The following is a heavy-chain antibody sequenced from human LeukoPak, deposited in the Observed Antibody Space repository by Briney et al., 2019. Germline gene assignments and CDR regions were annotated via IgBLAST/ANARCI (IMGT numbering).Heavy chain of an antibody. J-gene: IGHJ4*02. V-gene: IGHV3-13*01. CDR2: LGTNGDS. D-gene: IGHD6-13*01. CDR3: ARSLPYGTTWYGRSDF. Sequence: GGSLRLSCVASGFSFSTYDMYWVRQAAGRGLEWVSALGTNGDSYYLGSVKGRFTISRDNAMNSLYLQMNSLRAEDTAIYYCARSLPYGTTWYGRSDFWGQGTLVTVSS. CDR1: GFSFSTYD.